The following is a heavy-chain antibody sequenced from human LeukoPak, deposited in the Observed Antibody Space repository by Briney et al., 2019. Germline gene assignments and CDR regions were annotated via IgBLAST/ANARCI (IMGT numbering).Heavy chain of an antibody. Sequence: ASVKVSCKVSGYTLNELSMDWVRQAPGKGREWMGGFDPEDGEKVYAHRFQGRHTMTEDTSTNTGYMELTSLRSDDTAVYYCAADGGGLSSVVTPRSSPFDYWGQGTLVTVSS. J-gene: IGHJ4*02. V-gene: IGHV1-24*01. CDR3: AADGGGLSSVVTPRSSPFDY. CDR2: FDPEDGEK. D-gene: IGHD4-23*01. CDR1: GYTLNELS.